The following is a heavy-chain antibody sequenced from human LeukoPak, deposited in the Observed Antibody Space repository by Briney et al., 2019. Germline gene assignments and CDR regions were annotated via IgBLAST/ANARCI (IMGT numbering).Heavy chain of an antibody. D-gene: IGHD6-13*01. Sequence: GGSLRLSCAASGFTFRSYWMSWVRQAPGKGLEWVANIKQDGSEKYYVGSVKGRFTISRDNSKNTLYLQMNSLRAEDTAVYYCARDLKERIGSWAFDYWGQGTLVTVSS. V-gene: IGHV3-7*01. CDR2: IKQDGSEK. CDR1: GFTFRSYW. J-gene: IGHJ4*02. CDR3: ARDLKERIGSWAFDY.